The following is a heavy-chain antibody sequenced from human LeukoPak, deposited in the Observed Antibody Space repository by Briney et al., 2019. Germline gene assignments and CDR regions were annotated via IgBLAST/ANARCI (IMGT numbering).Heavy chain of an antibody. Sequence: SETLSLTCTVSGGSISSYYWSWIRQPPGKGLEWIGYISYSGSTNYNPSLKSRVTISLDTSKTQFSLELSSVTAADTAVYYCARLRLFPDYFDYWGQGTLVPVSS. CDR3: ARLRLFPDYFDY. D-gene: IGHD3-22*01. CDR1: GGSISSYY. CDR2: ISYSGST. V-gene: IGHV4-59*01. J-gene: IGHJ4*02.